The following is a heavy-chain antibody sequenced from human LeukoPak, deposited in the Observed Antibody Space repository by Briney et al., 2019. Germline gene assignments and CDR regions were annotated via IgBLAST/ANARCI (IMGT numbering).Heavy chain of an antibody. CDR1: GGSISSYY. V-gene: IGHV4-59*01. Sequence: PSETLSLTCTVSGGSISSYYWSWIRQPPGKGLEWIGHIYYSGSTTYNPSLKSRVTISVDTSENQLSLKLSSVTAADTAVYYCARAPSYYGSGSYPDYWGQGTLVTVSS. CDR2: IYYSGST. D-gene: IGHD3-10*01. J-gene: IGHJ4*02. CDR3: ARAPSYYGSGSYPDY.